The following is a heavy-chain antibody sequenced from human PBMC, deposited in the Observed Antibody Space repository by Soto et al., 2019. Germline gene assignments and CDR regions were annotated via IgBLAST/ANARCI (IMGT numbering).Heavy chain of an antibody. D-gene: IGHD3-3*01. CDR1: GYTFTSYD. J-gene: IGHJ4*02. Sequence: GASVKVSCKASGYTFTSYDINWVRQATGQRLEWMGWMNPNSGNTGYAQKFQGRVTMTRNTSISTAYMELSSLRSDDTAVYFCARLGGYYQALDHWSQGTLVTVSS. CDR3: ARLGGYYQALDH. V-gene: IGHV1-8*01. CDR2: MNPNSGNT.